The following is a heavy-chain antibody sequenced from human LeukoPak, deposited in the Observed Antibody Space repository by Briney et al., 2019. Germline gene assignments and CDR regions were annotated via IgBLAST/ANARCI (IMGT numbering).Heavy chain of an antibody. D-gene: IGHD3-10*01. Sequence: PGGSLTLSCAASGFTFSSYCMSWVRQAPGKGLEWVASIKQDGSETYCVDSVKGRFTISRDSAKNSLYLQMNSLRAEDTAVYYCARVLYGSGSYYRGWFDPWGQGTLLTVSS. V-gene: IGHV3-7*04. J-gene: IGHJ5*02. CDR3: ARVLYGSGSYYRGWFDP. CDR1: GFTFSSYC. CDR2: IKQDGSET.